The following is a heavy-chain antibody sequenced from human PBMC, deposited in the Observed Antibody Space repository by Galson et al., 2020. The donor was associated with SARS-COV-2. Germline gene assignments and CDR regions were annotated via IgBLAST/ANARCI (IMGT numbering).Heavy chain of an antibody. CDR3: AADVGYCSSTSCRDYYYYMDV. J-gene: IGHJ6*03. D-gene: IGHD2-2*01. CDR2: IVVGSGNT. V-gene: IGHV1-58*02. Sequence: SVKVSCKASGFTFTSSAMQWVRQARGQRLEWIGWIVVGSGNTNYAQKFQERVTITRDMSTSTAYMELSSLRSEDTAVYYCAADVGYCSSTSCRDYYYYMDVWGKGTTVTVSS. CDR1: GFTFTSSA.